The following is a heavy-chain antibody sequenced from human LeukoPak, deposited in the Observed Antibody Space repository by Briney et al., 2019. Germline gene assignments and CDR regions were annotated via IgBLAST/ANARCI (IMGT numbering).Heavy chain of an antibody. CDR1: GGSISSSIYY. CDR2: IYYSGST. Sequence: SETRSLTCTVSGGSISSSIYYGAWFRRPPGRGLGGMGSIYYSGSTYYNPSLKSRVTISVDTSKNQFSLKLSSVTAADTAVYYCARRPTQYYDFWSGYHMDVWGKGTTVTVSS. D-gene: IGHD3-3*01. V-gene: IGHV4-39*07. CDR3: ARRPTQYYDFWSGYHMDV. J-gene: IGHJ6*03.